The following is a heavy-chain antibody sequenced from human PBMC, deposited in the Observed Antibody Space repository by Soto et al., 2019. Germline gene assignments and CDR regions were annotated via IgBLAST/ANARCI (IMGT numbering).Heavy chain of an antibody. Sequence: QVQLVQSGAEVKKPGASVKDSCKPSGYTFTSYAMHWARQAPGQRLEWMGWINAGNGNTKYSQKFQGRVTITRDTSASTAYRERSSLSSEDTAVYYCASPAMDSGNPYYFDYWGRGTLVIVSS. V-gene: IGHV1-3*01. D-gene: IGHD3-10*01. CDR1: GYTFTSYA. CDR2: INAGNGNT. J-gene: IGHJ4*02. CDR3: ASPAMDSGNPYYFDY.